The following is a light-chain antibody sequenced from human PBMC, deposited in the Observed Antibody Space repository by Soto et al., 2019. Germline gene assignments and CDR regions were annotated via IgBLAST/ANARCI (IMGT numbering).Light chain of an antibody. J-gene: IGKJ4*01. Sequence: EIVLTQSPATLSLSPGEIATLSCRANQSISTYLAWYQQKPGQAPRLLIYDVSKRAAGVPARFSGSGSGTDFTLTISSLEPEDFAVYYCQQRSNWPPGLTFGGGTKVEI. CDR2: DVS. CDR1: QSISTY. CDR3: QQRSNWPPGLT. V-gene: IGKV3-11*01.